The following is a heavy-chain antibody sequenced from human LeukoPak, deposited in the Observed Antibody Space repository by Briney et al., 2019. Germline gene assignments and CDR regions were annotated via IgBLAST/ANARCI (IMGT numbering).Heavy chain of an antibody. CDR1: GFTFSSNY. Sequence: GGSLRLSCAASGFTFSSNYMSWVRQAPGKGLEWVSVIYSGGSTYYADSVKGRFTISRDNSKNTLYLQMNSLRAEDTAVYYCARAHGRDLYYFDYWGQGTLVTVSS. V-gene: IGHV3-53*01. CDR3: ARAHGRDLYYFDY. J-gene: IGHJ4*02. CDR2: IYSGGST. D-gene: IGHD5-24*01.